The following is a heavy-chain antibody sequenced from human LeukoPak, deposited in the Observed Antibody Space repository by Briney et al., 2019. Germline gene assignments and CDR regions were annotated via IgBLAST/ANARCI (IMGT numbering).Heavy chain of an antibody. V-gene: IGHV3-48*03. J-gene: IGHJ4*02. CDR3: ARGTMFPYYFDY. CDR1: GFTFSSYE. Sequence: GGSLRLSCAASGFTFSSYEMNWVRQAPGKRLEWVSYISSSGSTIYYADSVKGRFTISRDNAKNSLYLQMNSLRAEDTAVYYCARGTMFPYYFDYWGQGTLVTVSS. CDR2: ISSSGSTI. D-gene: IGHD3-10*02.